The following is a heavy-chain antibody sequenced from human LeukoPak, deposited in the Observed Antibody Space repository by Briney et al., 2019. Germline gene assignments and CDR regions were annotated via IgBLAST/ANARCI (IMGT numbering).Heavy chain of an antibody. CDR3: ARDQEGGQDY. CDR1: GGTFSSYA. J-gene: IGHJ4*02. CDR2: IIPILGIA. D-gene: IGHD6-25*01. V-gene: IGHV1-69*04. Sequence: GSSVKVSCKASGGTFSSYAVSWVRQAPGQGLEWMGRIIPILGIANYAQKFQGRVTNTADKSTSTAYMELSSLRSEDTAVYYCARDQEGGQDYWGQGTLVTASS.